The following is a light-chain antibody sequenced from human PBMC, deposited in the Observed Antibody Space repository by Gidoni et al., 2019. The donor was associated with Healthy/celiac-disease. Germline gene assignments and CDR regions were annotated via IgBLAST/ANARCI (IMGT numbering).Light chain of an antibody. CDR1: QSISNY. CDR2: AAS. CDR3: QQSYSTPLT. J-gene: IGKJ1*01. V-gene: IGKV1-39*01. Sequence: TQMTQSPSSLSASVGDRVTITCRASQSISNYLNWYQQKPGKAPKLLIYAASSLQSGVPSRFSGSGSGTDFTLTISSLQPEDFATYYCQQSYSTPLTFXQXTKVEIK.